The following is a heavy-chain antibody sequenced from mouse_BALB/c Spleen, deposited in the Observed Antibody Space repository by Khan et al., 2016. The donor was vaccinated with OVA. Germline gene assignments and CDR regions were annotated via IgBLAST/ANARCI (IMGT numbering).Heavy chain of an antibody. V-gene: IGHV5-6-5*01. CDR2: ISSGDST. J-gene: IGHJ3*01. CDR3: ARDYGFAY. Sequence: EVELVESGGGLVKPGGSLKLSCAASGFTFSNYAMSWVRQSPEKRLEWVASISSGDSTYYPDSVMGRFTISRDNARNILYLQMSSLGSEDTAMYYCARDYGFAYWGQGTLVTVSA. CDR1: GFTFSNYA. D-gene: IGHD1-1*01.